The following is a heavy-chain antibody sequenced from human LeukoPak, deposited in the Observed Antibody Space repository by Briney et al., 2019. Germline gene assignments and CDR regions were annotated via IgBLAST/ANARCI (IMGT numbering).Heavy chain of an antibody. V-gene: IGHV4-34*01. CDR2: INHSGST. CDR1: GGSFSGYY. Sequence: SETLSFTCAVYGGSFSGYYWSWIRQPPGKGLEWIGEINHSGSTNYNPSLKSRVTISVDRSKNQFSLKVSSMTAADTAVYYCARYIAVTAFDIWGPETMVTVSS. J-gene: IGHJ3*02. CDR3: ARYIAVTAFDI. D-gene: IGHD6-19*01.